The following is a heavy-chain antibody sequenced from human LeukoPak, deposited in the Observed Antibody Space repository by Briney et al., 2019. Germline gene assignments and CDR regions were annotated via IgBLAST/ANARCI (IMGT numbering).Heavy chain of an antibody. V-gene: IGHV3-30*02. CDR3: ARATPRWEIRGGFDY. J-gene: IGHJ4*02. D-gene: IGHD1-26*01. CDR1: GYTFSNYG. CDR2: IRYDGSNK. Sequence: GGSLRLSCAASGYTFSNYGIHWVRQAPGKGLEWVSYIRYDGSNKYYADSVKGRFTISRDNSKNTLYLQMNSLRAEDTAVYYCARATPRWEIRGGFDYWGQGTLVTVSS.